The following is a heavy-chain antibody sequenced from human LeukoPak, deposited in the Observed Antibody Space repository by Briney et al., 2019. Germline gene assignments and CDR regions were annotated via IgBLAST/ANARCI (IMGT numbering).Heavy chain of an antibody. CDR2: INPNSGGT. V-gene: IGHV1-2*02. CDR3: AREPGDGGYDNFDY. J-gene: IGHJ4*02. D-gene: IGHD5-12*01. CDR1: GYTFTGYY. Sequence: ASVKVSCKASGYTFTGYYMHWVRQAPGQGLEWMGWINPNSGGTNYAQKFQGRVTMTRDTSINTAYMDLSRLRSDETPVYYCAREPGDGGYDNFDYWGEGTLVTVSS.